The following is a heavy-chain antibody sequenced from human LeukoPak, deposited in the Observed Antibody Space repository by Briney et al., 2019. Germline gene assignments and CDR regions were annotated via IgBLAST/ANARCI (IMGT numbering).Heavy chain of an antibody. CDR2: IDTSGGST. CDR1: GFTFSSYA. CDR3: AKVRVDAYVSPNDY. Sequence: GGSLRLSCAASGFTFSSYAMAWVRQTPGKGLEWVSTIDTSGGSTHYADSVKGRFTISRDNSKNTMYLQMNSLRVEDTAIYYCAKVRVDAYVSPNDYWGQGTLVTVSS. D-gene: IGHD3-16*01. J-gene: IGHJ4*02. V-gene: IGHV3-23*01.